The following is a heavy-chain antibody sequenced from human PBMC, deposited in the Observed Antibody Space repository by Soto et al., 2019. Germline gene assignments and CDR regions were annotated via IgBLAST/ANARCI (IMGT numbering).Heavy chain of an antibody. CDR1: GFSFSSYG. J-gene: IGHJ3*02. V-gene: IGHV3-33*01. D-gene: IGHD3-10*01. Sequence: QVQLVESGGGVVQSGRSLRLSCAASGFSFSSYGMHWVRQAPGKGLEWVAVIWYDGSNKYYADSVKGRFTISRDNYKNTLSLIMNSPRAEDTAVYYCARDGSGDRHAFDIWVHGTMVTVSS. CDR3: ARDGSGDRHAFDI. CDR2: IWYDGSNK.